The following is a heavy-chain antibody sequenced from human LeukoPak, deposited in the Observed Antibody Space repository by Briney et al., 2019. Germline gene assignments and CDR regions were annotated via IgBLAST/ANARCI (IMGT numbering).Heavy chain of an antibody. Sequence: GGSLRLSCAASGFTFSSYSMNWVRQAPGKGLEWVASISNSSRYIFYADSVKGRFTISRDNAKNSLDLQMNSLRAEDTSVYYCARDPPRYYYDSSGSLDYWGQGTLATVSS. V-gene: IGHV3-21*01. J-gene: IGHJ4*02. D-gene: IGHD3-22*01. CDR1: GFTFSSYS. CDR3: ARDPPRYYYDSSGSLDY. CDR2: ISNSSRYI.